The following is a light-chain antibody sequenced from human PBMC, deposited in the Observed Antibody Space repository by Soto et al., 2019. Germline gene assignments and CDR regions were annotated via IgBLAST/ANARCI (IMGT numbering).Light chain of an antibody. CDR3: EQYGSSPGT. Sequence: EIILTQSPGTLSLSPGERSPLSCMASQRISSNFLAWYQQKPGQAPRLLIYGASSRATGITDRFSGSGSGAVFTLTISRLEPEDFAVYYCEQYGSSPGTFGEGTQVDIK. CDR1: QRISSNF. J-gene: IGKJ4*01. CDR2: GAS. V-gene: IGKV3-20*01.